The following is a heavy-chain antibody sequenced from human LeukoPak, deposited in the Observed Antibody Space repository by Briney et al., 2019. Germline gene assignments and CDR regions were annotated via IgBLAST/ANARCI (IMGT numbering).Heavy chain of an antibody. J-gene: IGHJ6*03. CDR2: INPNSGGT. CDR3: ARDPIVVVPAAPGYMDV. CDR1: GYTFTGYY. D-gene: IGHD2-2*01. Sequence: ASVKVSCKASGYTFTGYYKHWVRQAPGQGLEWMGWINPNSGGTNYAQKFQGRVTMTRDTSISTAYMELSRLRSDDTAVYYCARDPIVVVPAAPGYMDVWGKGTTVTVSS. V-gene: IGHV1-2*02.